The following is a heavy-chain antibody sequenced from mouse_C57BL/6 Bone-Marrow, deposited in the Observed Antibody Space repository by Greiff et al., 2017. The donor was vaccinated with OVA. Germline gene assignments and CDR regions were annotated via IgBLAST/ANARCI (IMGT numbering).Heavy chain of an antibody. D-gene: IGHD2-13*01. Sequence: VQLVESGAELARPGASVKLSCKASGYTFTSYGISWVKQRTGQGLEWIGEIYPRSGNTYYNEKFKGKATLTADKSSSTAYMELRSLTSEDSAVYFCASSRGVNAMDYWGQGTSVTVSS. CDR3: ASSRGVNAMDY. CDR2: IYPRSGNT. CDR1: GYTFTSYG. V-gene: IGHV1-81*01. J-gene: IGHJ4*01.